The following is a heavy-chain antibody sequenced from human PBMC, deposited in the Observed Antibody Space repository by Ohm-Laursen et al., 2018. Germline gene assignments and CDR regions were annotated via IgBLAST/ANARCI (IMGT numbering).Heavy chain of an antibody. CDR3: ARDPGYCSGGSCYFDY. CDR1: GDSISSYY. J-gene: IGHJ4*02. Sequence: SDTLSLTCTVSGDSISSYYWAWIRQPPGKGLEWIGYIYYSGTTNYNPSLKSRVTISVDTSKRHLSLKLNSVTAADTAVYYCARDPGYCSGGSCYFDYWGQGTLVTVSS. CDR2: IYYSGTT. V-gene: IGHV4-59*01. D-gene: IGHD2-15*01.